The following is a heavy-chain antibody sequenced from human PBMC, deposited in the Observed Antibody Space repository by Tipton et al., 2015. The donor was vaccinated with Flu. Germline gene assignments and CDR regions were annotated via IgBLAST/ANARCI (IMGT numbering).Heavy chain of an antibody. J-gene: IGHJ3*02. CDR3: ATLGNSGTDGFDI. CDR1: GFTVSSKY. Sequence: GSLRLSCAASGFTVSSKYMGWVRQAPGKGLQWVSVIYRGGTTYVADSVKGRCTISRDNSENTLYLQWNSPTTEDTAVYYCATLGNSGTDGFDIWGQGTMVTISS. V-gene: IGHV3-66*02. CDR2: IYRGGTT. D-gene: IGHD5-12*01.